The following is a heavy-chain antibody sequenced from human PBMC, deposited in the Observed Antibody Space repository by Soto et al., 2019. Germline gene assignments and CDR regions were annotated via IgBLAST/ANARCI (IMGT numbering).Heavy chain of an antibody. D-gene: IGHD3-3*01. J-gene: IGHJ5*02. CDR1: GGSVNGYY. V-gene: IGHV4-34*01. Sequence: PSETLSLTCAVYGGSVNGYYWNWIRQPXGKGXXXXXXXXXXXXXXXXXXXKSRVTMSVDTSKNRFSLRLSSVTAADTAIYYCATRITVFGLLIPPFDPWGQGTQVTVPQ. CDR2: XXXXXXX. CDR3: ATRITVFGLLIPPFDP.